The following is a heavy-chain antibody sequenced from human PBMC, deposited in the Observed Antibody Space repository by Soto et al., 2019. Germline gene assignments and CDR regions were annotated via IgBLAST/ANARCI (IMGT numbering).Heavy chain of an antibody. Sequence: GGSLRLSCAASGFTFSSYEMNWVRQAPGKGLEWVSYISSSGSTIYYADSVKGRFTISRDNAKNSLYLQMNSLRAEDTAVYYCARTIRLYGMDVWGQGTAVTVS. CDR2: ISSSGSTI. CDR3: ARTIRLYGMDV. CDR1: GFTFSSYE. D-gene: IGHD3-3*01. V-gene: IGHV3-48*03. J-gene: IGHJ6*02.